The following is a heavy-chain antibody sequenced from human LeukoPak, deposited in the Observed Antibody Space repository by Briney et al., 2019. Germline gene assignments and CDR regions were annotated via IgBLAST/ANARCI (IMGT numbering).Heavy chain of an antibody. V-gene: IGHV3-30*02. CDR3: ARDGRREQWLADDAFDI. CDR2: IPYDGSNK. D-gene: IGHD6-19*01. J-gene: IGHJ3*02. CDR1: GFIFSSYW. Sequence: GGSLRLSCAASGFIFSSYWMTWVRQAPGQGLEWVTFIPYDGSNKYYADSVKGRFTISRDNAKNSLYLQMNSLRAEDTAVYYCARDGRREQWLADDAFDIWGQGTMVTVSS.